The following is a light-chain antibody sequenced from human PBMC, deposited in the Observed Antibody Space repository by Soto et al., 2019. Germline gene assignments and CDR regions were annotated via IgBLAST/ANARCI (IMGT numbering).Light chain of an antibody. Sequence: DIQMTQSPSSLSASVGDRVTITCRASQGISNYLAWYQQKPGKVPKLLIYTASTLQSGVPSRFSGSGSGTDFTLSIGSLQPEDVAIYYCQQHNIAPFTFGPGTTVDIK. CDR1: QGISNY. CDR2: TAS. V-gene: IGKV1-27*01. J-gene: IGKJ3*01. CDR3: QQHNIAPFT.